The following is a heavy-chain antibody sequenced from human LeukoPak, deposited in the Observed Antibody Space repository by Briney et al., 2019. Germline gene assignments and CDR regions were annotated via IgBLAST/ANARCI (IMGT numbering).Heavy chain of an antibody. Sequence: PGGSLGLSCAASGFTFSSYWMHWVRQAPGKGLVWVSRINSDGSFTSYADSVKGRFTVSRDNAKNTLHLQLNSLRAEDTAVYYCARDSALWELRSWGQGTLVTVSS. CDR1: GFTFSSYW. CDR2: INSDGSFT. CDR3: ARDSALWELRS. V-gene: IGHV3-74*01. D-gene: IGHD1-26*01. J-gene: IGHJ5*02.